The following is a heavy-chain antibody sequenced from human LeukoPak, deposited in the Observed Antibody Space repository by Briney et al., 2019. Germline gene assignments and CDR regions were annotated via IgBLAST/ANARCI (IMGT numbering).Heavy chain of an antibody. CDR1: GFTFSNYG. J-gene: IGHJ4*02. D-gene: IGHD6-13*01. CDR2: ISYDGSNK. V-gene: IGHV3-30*03. Sequence: GGSLRLSCAASGFTFSNYGMHWVRQAPGKGLEWVAVISYDGSNKYYADSVKGRFTISRDNSKNTLYLQMNSLRAEDTAVYYCASSSWDYWGQGTLVTVSS. CDR3: ASSSWDY.